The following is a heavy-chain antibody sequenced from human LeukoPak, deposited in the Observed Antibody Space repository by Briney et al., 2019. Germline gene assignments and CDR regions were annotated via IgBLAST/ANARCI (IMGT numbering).Heavy chain of an antibody. J-gene: IGHJ4*02. V-gene: IGHV4-39*01. D-gene: IGHD3-22*01. CDR3: ARHRRDSSAQKSFDY. Sequence: SETLSLTCTVSGGSISSYYWGWIRQPPGKGLEWIGSIYYSGSTYYNPSLKSRVTISVDTSKNQFSLKLSSVTAADTAVYYCARHRRDSSAQKSFDYWGQGTLVTVSS. CDR1: GGSISSYY. CDR2: IYYSGST.